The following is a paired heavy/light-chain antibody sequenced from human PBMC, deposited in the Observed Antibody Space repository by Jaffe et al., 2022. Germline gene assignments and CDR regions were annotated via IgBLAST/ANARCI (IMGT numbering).Light chain of an antibody. J-gene: IGKJ4*01. CDR1: QSVSSN. Sequence: EIVMTQSPATLSVSPGERATLSCRASQSVSSNLAWYQQKPGQAPRLLIYGASTRATGIPARFSGSGSGTEFTLTISSLQSEDFAVYYCQQYNNWPPMTFGGGTKVEIK. CDR2: GAS. V-gene: IGKV3-15*01. CDR3: QQYNNWPPMT.
Heavy chain of an antibody. D-gene: IGHD3-10*01. CDR3: ARDHYGSGSPWDY. CDR1: GFTFSDYY. V-gene: IGHV3-11*01. J-gene: IGHJ4*02. Sequence: QVQLVESGGGLVKPGGSLRLSCAASGFTFSDYYMSWIRQAPGKGLEWVSYISSSGSTIYYADSVKGRFTISRDNAKNSLYLQMNSLRAEDTAVYYCARDHYGSGSPWDYWGQGTLVTVSS. CDR2: ISSSGSTI.